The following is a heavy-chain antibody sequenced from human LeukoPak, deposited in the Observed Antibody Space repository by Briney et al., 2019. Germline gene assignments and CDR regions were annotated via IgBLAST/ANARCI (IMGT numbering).Heavy chain of an antibody. V-gene: IGHV1-8*01. D-gene: IGHD3-22*01. CDR2: MNPNSGNT. CDR1: GYTFTSYD. J-gene: IGHJ5*02. Sequence: ASVKVSCKASGYTFTSYDINWVRQATGQGLEWMGWMNPNSGNTGYAQKFQGRVTMTRNTSISTAYMELSSLRSEDTAVYYCARAPYYYDSSGYYSNWFDPWGQGTLVTVSS. CDR3: ARAPYYYDSSGYYSNWFDP.